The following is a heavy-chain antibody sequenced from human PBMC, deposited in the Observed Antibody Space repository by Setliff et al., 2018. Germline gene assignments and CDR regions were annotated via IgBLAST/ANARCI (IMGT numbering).Heavy chain of an antibody. CDR1: GGSISSYY. D-gene: IGHD6-13*01. Sequence: PSETLSLTCTVSGGSISSYYWNWIRQPPGKGLEWIGYIHYSGSPNYHPSLKSRVSTSVDTSQNQISLKLSSVTAADTAVYYCARTMYSSSWYNYYYGMDVWGKGTTVTVSS. CDR2: IHYSGSP. J-gene: IGHJ6*04. V-gene: IGHV4-59*01. CDR3: ARTMYSSSWYNYYYGMDV.